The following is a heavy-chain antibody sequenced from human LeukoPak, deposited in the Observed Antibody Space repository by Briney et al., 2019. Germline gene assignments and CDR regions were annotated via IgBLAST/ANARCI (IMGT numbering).Heavy chain of an antibody. CDR3: AGEAPRLLFEANAFDI. CDR1: GFTFSDYH. J-gene: IGHJ3*02. V-gene: IGHV3-11*01. D-gene: IGHD3-16*01. Sequence: PGGSLRLSCAASGFTFSDYHMNWIRQAPGKGLEWVAYIFSTGSTIYYADCVKGRFTISRDNAKNSLFLQMNSLRAEDTAVYYCAGEAPRLLFEANAFDIWGQGTRVTVSS. CDR2: IFSTGSTI.